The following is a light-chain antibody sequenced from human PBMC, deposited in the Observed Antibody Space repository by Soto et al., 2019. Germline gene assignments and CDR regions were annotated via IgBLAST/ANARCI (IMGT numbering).Light chain of an antibody. Sequence: SALTQPAPVSGSPGQSITIACTGTSSDVGGYDYVSWYQHHPGKAPKLTIYEVSNRPSGVSNRFSGSKSGNTASLTISGLQAEEEAEYYCSSYTSSTNDVFGTGTKVTVL. CDR3: SSYTSSTNDV. V-gene: IGLV2-14*01. CDR1: SSDVGGYDY. CDR2: EVS. J-gene: IGLJ1*01.